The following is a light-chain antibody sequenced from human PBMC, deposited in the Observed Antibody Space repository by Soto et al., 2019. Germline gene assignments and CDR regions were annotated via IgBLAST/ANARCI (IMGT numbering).Light chain of an antibody. CDR3: QQRSNWPPIT. Sequence: IVMTQSPATLSVSPGARAPLSCRASQSVSSYLAWYQQHPGQAPRLLIYDASNRATGIPARFSGGGSGTDFTLTIDNLEPEDFAIYYCQQRSNWPPITFGQGTRLEIK. CDR2: DAS. V-gene: IGKV3-11*01. J-gene: IGKJ5*01. CDR1: QSVSSY.